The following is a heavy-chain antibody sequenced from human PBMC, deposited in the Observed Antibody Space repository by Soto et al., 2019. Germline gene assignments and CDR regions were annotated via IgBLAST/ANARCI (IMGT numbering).Heavy chain of an antibody. CDR3: ARESNAHFDY. D-gene: IGHD7-27*01. J-gene: IGHJ4*02. Sequence: ASVKVSCKASGYTFPSYYISWVRQAPGQGLEWMGWISAYNGNTNYAQKLQGRVTMTTDTSTSTAYMELRSLRAEDTALYYCARESNAHFDYWGQGTMVTVSS. V-gene: IGHV1-18*01. CDR1: GYTFPSYY. CDR2: ISAYNGNT.